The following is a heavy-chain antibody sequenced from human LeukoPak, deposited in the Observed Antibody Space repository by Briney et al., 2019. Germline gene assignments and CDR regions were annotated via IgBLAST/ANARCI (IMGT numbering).Heavy chain of an antibody. CDR1: GGSISSSNW. V-gene: IGHV4-4*02. J-gene: IGHJ4*02. D-gene: IGHD4-11*01. CDR2: IYHSGST. CDR3: ARVGRDYSNYGWSDY. Sequence: SETLSLTCAVSGGSISSSNWWSWVRQPPGKGLEWIGEIYHSGSTNYNPSLKSRVTISVDTSKNQFSLKLSSVTAADTAVYYCARVGRDYSNYGWSDYWGQGTLVTVSS.